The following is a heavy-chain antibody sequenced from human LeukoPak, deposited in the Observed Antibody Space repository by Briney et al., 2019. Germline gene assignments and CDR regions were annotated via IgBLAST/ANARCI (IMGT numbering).Heavy chain of an antibody. V-gene: IGHV4-39*01. Sequence: KPSETLSLTCTVSGGSISSSSYYWGWIRQPPGKGLEWIGSIYYSGSTYYNPSLKRRVTISVDTSKNQFSLKLSSVTAADTAVYYCARKSALIAASPYFDYWGQGTLVTVSS. CDR1: GGSISSSSYY. CDR3: ARKSALIAASPYFDY. D-gene: IGHD6-6*01. CDR2: IYYSGST. J-gene: IGHJ4*02.